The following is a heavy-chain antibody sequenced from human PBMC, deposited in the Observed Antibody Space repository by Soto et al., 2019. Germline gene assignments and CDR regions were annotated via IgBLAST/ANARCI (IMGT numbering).Heavy chain of an antibody. CDR1: GFTFSSYG. J-gene: IGHJ4*02. V-gene: IGHV3-30*18. CDR2: ISYDGSNK. D-gene: IGHD2-15*01. Sequence: PXGSLRLSCAASGFTFSSYGMHGVRQAPGKGLEWVAVISYDGSNKYYADSVKGRFTISRDNSKNTLYLQMNSLRAEDAAVYYCAKDMGGGSCLDYWGQGTLVTVSS. CDR3: AKDMGGGSCLDY.